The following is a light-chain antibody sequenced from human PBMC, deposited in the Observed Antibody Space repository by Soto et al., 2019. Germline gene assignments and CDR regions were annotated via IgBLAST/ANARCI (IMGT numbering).Light chain of an antibody. CDR1: QSISSY. Sequence: DIQMTQSPSSLSASVGDRVTITCRASQSISSYLNWYQQKPGKAPKLLIYAASSLQSGVPSRFSGIGSGTDFTLTISSLQPEDFATYYCQQSYSTSSITFGQGTRLEIK. J-gene: IGKJ5*01. CDR2: AAS. V-gene: IGKV1-39*01. CDR3: QQSYSTSSIT.